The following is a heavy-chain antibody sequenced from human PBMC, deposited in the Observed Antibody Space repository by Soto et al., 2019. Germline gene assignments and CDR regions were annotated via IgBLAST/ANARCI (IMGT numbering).Heavy chain of an antibody. CDR1: GGTFSSYA. V-gene: IGHV1-69*01. CDR3: ARDRDYYDSSGPSADAFDI. D-gene: IGHD3-22*01. Sequence: QVQLVQSGAEVKKPGSSVKVSCKASGGTFSSYAISWVRQAPGQGLEWMGGIIPIFGTANYAQKFQGRVTITADDSTSTAYMELSSLRSEDTAVYYCARDRDYYDSSGPSADAFDIWGQGTMVTVSS. CDR2: IIPIFGTA. J-gene: IGHJ3*02.